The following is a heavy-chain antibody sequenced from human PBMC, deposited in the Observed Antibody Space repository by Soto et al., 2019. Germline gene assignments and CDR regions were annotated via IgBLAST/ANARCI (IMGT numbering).Heavy chain of an antibody. CDR1: GFTFSSYR. Sequence: EVQLVESGGGLVKPGGSLRLSCAASGFTFSSYRMNWVRQAPGKGLEWVSSISSSSSYIYYADTVKGRFTISRDNAKNSLYLQMNSLRAKDTAVYYCVREYSSCWRGYYYYYGMDVWGQGTTVTVSS. CDR2: ISSSSSYI. V-gene: IGHV3-21*01. D-gene: IGHD6-19*01. CDR3: VREYSSCWRGYYYYYGMDV. J-gene: IGHJ6*02.